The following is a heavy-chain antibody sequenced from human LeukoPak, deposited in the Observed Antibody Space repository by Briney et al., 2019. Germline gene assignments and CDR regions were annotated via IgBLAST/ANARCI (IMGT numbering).Heavy chain of an antibody. D-gene: IGHD1-26*01. Sequence: ASVKVSCKASGYTFTSYDINWVRQATGQGLEWMGWMNPNSGNTGYAQKFQGRVTITRNTSISTAYMELSSLRSEDTAVYYCARGGGGSYYRALYYYYYMDVWGKGTTVAVSS. CDR1: GYTFTSYD. J-gene: IGHJ6*03. V-gene: IGHV1-8*03. CDR2: MNPNSGNT. CDR3: ARGGGGSYYRALYYYYYMDV.